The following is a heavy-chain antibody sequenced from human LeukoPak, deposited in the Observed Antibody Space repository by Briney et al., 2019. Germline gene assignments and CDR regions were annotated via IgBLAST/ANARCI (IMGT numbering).Heavy chain of an antibody. J-gene: IGHJ5*02. CDR2: ISSNGGST. CDR1: GFTFSSYG. Sequence: PGGSLRLSCAASGFTFSSYGMHWVRQAPGKGLEYVSAISSNGGSTYYANSVKGRFTISRDNSKNTLYLQMGSLRAEDMAVYYCARATKELRYFDWLIDPWGQGTLVTVSS. D-gene: IGHD3-9*01. V-gene: IGHV3-64*01. CDR3: ARATKELRYFDWLIDP.